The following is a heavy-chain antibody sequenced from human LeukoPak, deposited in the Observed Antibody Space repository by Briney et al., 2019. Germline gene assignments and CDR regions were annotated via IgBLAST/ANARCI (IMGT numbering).Heavy chain of an antibody. J-gene: IGHJ4*02. CDR3: AKQLGYCSDGSCYFPY. CDR1: GFTFSSSA. CDR2: ISNNGGYT. V-gene: IGHV3-23*01. D-gene: IGHD2-15*01. Sequence: GGSLRLSCAASGFTFSSSAMSWVRQAPGKGLEWVSAISNNGGYTYYADSVQGRFTISRDNSKSTLRLQMNSLRAEDTAVYYCAKQLGYCSDGSCYFPYWGQGTLVTVSS.